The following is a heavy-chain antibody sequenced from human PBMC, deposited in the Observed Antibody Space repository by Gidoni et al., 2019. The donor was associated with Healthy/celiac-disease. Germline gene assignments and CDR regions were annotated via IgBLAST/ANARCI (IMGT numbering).Heavy chain of an antibody. J-gene: IGHJ4*02. CDR2: IWYDGSNK. D-gene: IGHD3-16*02. V-gene: IGHV3-33*01. CDR3: ARERLPVMITFGGVIGNYFDY. Sequence: QVQLVESGGGVVQPGRPLRLSCAASGFTFSSYGLHWVRQAPGKGLEWVAVIWYDGSNKYYADSVKGRFTISRDNSKNTLYLQMNSLRAEDTAVYYCARERLPVMITFGGVIGNYFDYWGQGTLVTVSS. CDR1: GFTFSSYG.